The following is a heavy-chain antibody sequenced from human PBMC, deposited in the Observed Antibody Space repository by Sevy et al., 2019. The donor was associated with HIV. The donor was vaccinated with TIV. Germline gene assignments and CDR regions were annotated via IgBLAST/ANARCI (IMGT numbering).Heavy chain of an antibody. J-gene: IGHJ4*02. CDR2: ISGSGGST. CDR3: AKGDYYDSSGHFDY. D-gene: IGHD3-22*01. Sequence: GGSLRLSCAASGFTFSSYAMSWVRQAPGKGLEWVSSISGSGGSTYYADSVKGRFTISRDNSKNTLYLQMNSLRAEDTAVYYCAKGDYYDSSGHFDYWGQRTLVTVSS. V-gene: IGHV3-23*01. CDR1: GFTFSSYA.